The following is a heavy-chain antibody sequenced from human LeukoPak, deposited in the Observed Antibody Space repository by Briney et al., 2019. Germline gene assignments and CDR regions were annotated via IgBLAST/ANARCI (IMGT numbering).Heavy chain of an antibody. CDR2: INPNSGGT. V-gene: IGHV1-2*02. CDR1: GYTFTGYY. J-gene: IGHJ5*02. Sequence: ASVKVSCKASGYTFTGYYMHWVRQAPGQGLEWMGWINPNSGGTNYAQKFQGRVTMTRDTSISTAYMELSRLRSDDMAVYYCARDRGRDGYRTNWFDPWGQGTLVTVSS. CDR3: ARDRGRDGYRTNWFDP. D-gene: IGHD5-24*01.